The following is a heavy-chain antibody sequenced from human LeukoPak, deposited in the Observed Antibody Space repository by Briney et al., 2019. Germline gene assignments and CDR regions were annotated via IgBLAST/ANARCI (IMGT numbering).Heavy chain of an antibody. J-gene: IGHJ5*02. D-gene: IGHD3-16*01. CDR2: ISVYNGNT. CDR3: ARGWGSSWFDP. Sequence: ASVKVSCKASGYTFTSYAMHWVRQAPGQRLEWMGWISVYNGNTKYAQKLQGRVTMTTDTSTTTVYMELRSLRSDDTAVYYCARGWGSSWFDPWGQGTLVTVSS. CDR1: GYTFTSYA. V-gene: IGHV1-18*01.